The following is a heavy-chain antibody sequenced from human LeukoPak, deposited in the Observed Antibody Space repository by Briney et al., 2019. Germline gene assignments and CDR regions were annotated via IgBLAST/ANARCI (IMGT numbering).Heavy chain of an antibody. CDR1: GFTLSRYW. J-gene: IGHJ6*02. Sequence: GGSLRLSCAASGFTLSRYWMSWVRQAPGKGLEWVANIKQDGSEKYYVDSVKGRFTISRDNAKNSVFLQMNSLRAEDTAVYYCAKYCGGDCYGMDVWGQGTTVTVSS. CDR2: IKQDGSEK. D-gene: IGHD2-21*01. CDR3: AKYCGGDCYGMDV. V-gene: IGHV3-7*03.